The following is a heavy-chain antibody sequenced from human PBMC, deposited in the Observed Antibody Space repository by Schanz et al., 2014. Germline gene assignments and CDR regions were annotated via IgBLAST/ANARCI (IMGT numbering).Heavy chain of an antibody. CDR2: IIPILGIA. CDR1: GGTFSSYT. CDR3: AGTYCSSTSCYTGYYDMDV. V-gene: IGHV1-69*02. D-gene: IGHD2-2*02. Sequence: QVQLVQSGAEVKKPGSSVKVSCKASGGTFSSYTISWVRQAPGQGLEWMGRIIPILGIANYAQNFQGRVTITADKSTSTAYMELTSLRSEDTAVYYCAGTYCSSTSCYTGYYDMDVWGKGTTXTVSS. J-gene: IGHJ6*03.